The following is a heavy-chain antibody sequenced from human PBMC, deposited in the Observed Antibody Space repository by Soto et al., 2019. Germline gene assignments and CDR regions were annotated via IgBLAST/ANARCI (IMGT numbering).Heavy chain of an antibody. D-gene: IGHD2-8*01. CDR1: GGSISSGGYS. J-gene: IGHJ4*02. Sequence: PLETLSLTCAVSGGSISSGGYSWSWIRQPPGKGLEWIGYIYHSGSTYYNPSLKSRVTISVDRSKNQFSLKLSSVTAADTAVYYCASQDIVLMVYAFWGQGTLVTVSS. CDR2: IYHSGST. V-gene: IGHV4-30-2*01. CDR3: ASQDIVLMVYAF.